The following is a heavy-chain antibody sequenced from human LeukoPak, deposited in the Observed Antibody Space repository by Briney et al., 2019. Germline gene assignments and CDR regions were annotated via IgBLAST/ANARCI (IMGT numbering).Heavy chain of an antibody. J-gene: IGHJ4*02. V-gene: IGHV3-21*01. CDR1: GFTFSSYN. CDR2: MSSSSTYI. Sequence: GGSLRLSCAASGFTFSSYNMNWVRQAPGKGLEWVSFMSSSSTYIYYADSVKGRLTISRDNVKKSLYLQMDSLRAEDTTVYYCARYRHLGYWGQGTLVTVSS. CDR3: ARYRHLGY.